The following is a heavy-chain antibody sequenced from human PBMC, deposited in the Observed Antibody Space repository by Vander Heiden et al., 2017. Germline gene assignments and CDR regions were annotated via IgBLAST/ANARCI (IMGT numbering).Heavy chain of an antibody. J-gene: IGHJ4*02. CDR3: ARMAVAGDFDY. CDR2: TYYRSNWQN. D-gene: IGHD6-19*01. Sequence: VSLRQSAAGLVTPAQSLSLTCTFSGTRVSSNSAAWHWLRKSPSRGLEWLGRTYYRSNWQNDYALSVKSRVTVNPETSKNQFSLQLMFVTPDDTAVYYCARMAVAGDFDYWGQGTLVTVSS. CDR1: GTRVSSNSAA. V-gene: IGHV6-1*01.